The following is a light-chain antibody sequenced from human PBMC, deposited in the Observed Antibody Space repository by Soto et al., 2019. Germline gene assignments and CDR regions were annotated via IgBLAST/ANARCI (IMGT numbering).Light chain of an antibody. Sequence: DIQVTQSPSSLSASVGDRVSITCRASQNVDTFLNWYQQTPGRAPKLLIYAASDLQGGVPSRFSGSGSGTDFTLTIHSLQPEDFATYYCQQGYIAPLTFGGGTKIEIK. J-gene: IGKJ4*01. CDR1: QNVDTF. CDR3: QQGYIAPLT. V-gene: IGKV1-39*01. CDR2: AAS.